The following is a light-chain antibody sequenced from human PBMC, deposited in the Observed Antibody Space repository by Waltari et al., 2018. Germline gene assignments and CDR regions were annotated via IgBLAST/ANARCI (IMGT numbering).Light chain of an antibody. V-gene: IGLV3-19*01. CDR1: SLRRYS. CDR3: LSRDISSTRI. Sequence: SSELTQDPTVSVALGQTVRITCQGDSLRRYSASWYQQRPGQAPVLVFYGQDNRPSGIPDRFSGSTSGDTATLTITGTQAEDEADYYCLSRDISSTRIIGGGIRLTV. J-gene: IGLJ2*01. CDR2: GQD.